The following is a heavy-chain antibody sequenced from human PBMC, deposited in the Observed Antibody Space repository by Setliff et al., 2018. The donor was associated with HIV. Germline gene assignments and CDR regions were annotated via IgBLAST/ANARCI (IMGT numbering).Heavy chain of an antibody. V-gene: IGHV3-72*01. CDR1: GFTLSDHY. J-gene: IGHJ6*03. CDR3: TRHVDSGTYMDV. Sequence: GGSLRLSCAASGFTLSDHYMDWVRQAPGQGPEWFGRIRPKGKSSTTEYAASVKGRFIMSRDDSKNSLYLQMNSLKTEDTAVYYCTRHVDSGTYMDVWGRGTTVTVSS. D-gene: IGHD5-18*01. CDR2: IRPKGKSSTT.